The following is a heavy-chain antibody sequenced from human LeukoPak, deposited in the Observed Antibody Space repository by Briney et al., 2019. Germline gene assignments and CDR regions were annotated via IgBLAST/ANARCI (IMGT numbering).Heavy chain of an antibody. J-gene: IGHJ4*02. CDR3: TTDLGLTMIRGVIVY. Sequence: GGSLRLSCAASGFTFTNAWMSCVRQAPGKGLEWVGRIKSKGDGETIDNAAPVKGRFTMSRDDSKATLYLQMNSLKAEDTAVYYCTTDLGLTMIRGVIVYWGQGAMVTVSS. V-gene: IGHV3-15*01. CDR2: IKSKGDGETI. D-gene: IGHD3-10*01. CDR1: GFTFTNAW.